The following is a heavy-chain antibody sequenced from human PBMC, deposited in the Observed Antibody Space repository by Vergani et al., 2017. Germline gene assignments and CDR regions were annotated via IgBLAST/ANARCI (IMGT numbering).Heavy chain of an antibody. CDR3: ATPASVEYWSGGSCYSGFDY. D-gene: IGHD2-15*01. J-gene: IGHJ4*02. CDR2: IIPIFGTA. CDR1: GGTFSSYA. V-gene: IGHV1-69*01. Sequence: QVQLVQSGAEVKKPGSSVKVSCKASGGTFSSYAISWVRQAPGQGLEWMGGIIPIFGTANYAQKFQGRVTITADASTSTAYMELSSLRSEDTAVYYCATPASVEYWSGGSCYSGFDYWGQGTLVTVSS.